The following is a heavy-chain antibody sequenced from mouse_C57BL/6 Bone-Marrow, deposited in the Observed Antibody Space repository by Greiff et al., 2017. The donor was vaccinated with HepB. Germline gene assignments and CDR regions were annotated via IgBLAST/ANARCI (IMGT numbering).Heavy chain of an antibody. CDR3: ARCVWYLYYFDY. V-gene: IGHV1-39*01. CDR1: GYSFTDYN. CDR2: INPNYGST. Sequence: VQLKQSGPELVKPGASVKISCKASGYSFTDYNMNWVKQSNGKSLEWIGVINPNYGSTSYNQKFKGKATLTVDQSSSTAYMQLNSLKSEDAAVYYCARCVWYLYYFDYWGQGTTLTVSS. D-gene: IGHD2-10*02. J-gene: IGHJ2*01.